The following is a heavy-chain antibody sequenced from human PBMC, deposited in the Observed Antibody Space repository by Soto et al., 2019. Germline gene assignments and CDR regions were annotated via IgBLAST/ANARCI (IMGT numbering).Heavy chain of an antibody. J-gene: IGHJ6*02. D-gene: IGHD3-10*01. CDR3: AASPYYYYGLDV. CDR2: VYHNGNA. Sequence: ALSLTCTVCGGSITTPGYSWRGLRQPRGKAPEWIGYVYHNGNAYPNPSLKSRVTISLDEAKNQFSLQMTSVTAADTGLYYCAASPYYYYGLDVWGQGTTVTVSS. CDR1: GGSITTPGYS. V-gene: IGHV4-30-2*01.